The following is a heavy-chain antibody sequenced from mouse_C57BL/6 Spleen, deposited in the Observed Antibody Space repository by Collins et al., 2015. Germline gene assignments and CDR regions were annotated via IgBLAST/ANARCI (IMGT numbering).Heavy chain of an antibody. V-gene: IGHV5-17*01. CDR3: ARNDGYYRYFDV. CDR1: GFTFSDYG. Sequence: EVQLVESGGGLVKPGGSLKLSCAASGFTFSDYGMHWVRQAPEKGLEWVAYTSSGSSTIYYADTVKGRFTISRDNAKNTLFLQMTSLRSEDTAMYYCARNDGYYRYFDVWGTGTTVTVSS. J-gene: IGHJ1*03. CDR2: TSSGSSTI. D-gene: IGHD2-3*01.